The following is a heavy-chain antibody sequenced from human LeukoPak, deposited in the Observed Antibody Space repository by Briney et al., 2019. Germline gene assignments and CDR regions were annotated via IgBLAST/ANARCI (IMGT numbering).Heavy chain of an antibody. Sequence: GGSLRLSCAASGFTFSSYAMSWVRQAPGKGLEWVSAISGSGSSTYYADSVKGRFTISRDNSKNTLYLQMNSLRAEDTAVYYCAKDKRYYDFWSGYHHPSFDYWGQGTLVTVSS. V-gene: IGHV3-23*01. CDR3: AKDKRYYDFWSGYHHPSFDY. D-gene: IGHD3-3*01. CDR1: GFTFSSYA. J-gene: IGHJ4*02. CDR2: ISGSGSST.